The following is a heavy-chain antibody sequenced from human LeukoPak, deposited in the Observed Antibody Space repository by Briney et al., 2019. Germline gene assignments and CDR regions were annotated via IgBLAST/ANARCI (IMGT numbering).Heavy chain of an antibody. CDR1: GFTFSDYY. CDR3: ARDHRYYDSSGYYSDY. J-gene: IGHJ4*02. CDR2: ISSSGSTI. Sequence: GGSLRLSCAASGFTFSDYYMSWLRQAPGKGLAWVSYISSSGSTIYYADSVKGRFTISRDNAKNSLYLQMNSLRAEDTAVYYCARDHRYYDSSGYYSDYWGQGTLVTVSS. D-gene: IGHD3-22*01. V-gene: IGHV3-11*04.